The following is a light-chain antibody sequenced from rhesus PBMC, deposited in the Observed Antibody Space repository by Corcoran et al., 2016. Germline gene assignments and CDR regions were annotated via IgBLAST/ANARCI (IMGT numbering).Light chain of an antibody. V-gene: IGKV1-22*01. CDR3: QQYSNRPWT. J-gene: IGKJ1*01. Sequence: DIQMTQSPSSLSASVGDTVTITCRASQGISSWLAWYQQKPGKAPKLLNYKASSLQSGVPSRFSGSGSGTDFTLTISSLQSEDFATYYCQQYSNRPWTFGQGTKVEIK. CDR2: KAS. CDR1: QGISSW.